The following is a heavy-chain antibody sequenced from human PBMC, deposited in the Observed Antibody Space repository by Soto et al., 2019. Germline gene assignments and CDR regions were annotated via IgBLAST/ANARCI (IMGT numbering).Heavy chain of an antibody. D-gene: IGHD2-21*02. V-gene: IGHV1-18*01. CDR3: ARLFLAYCGGDCYFPIDY. Sequence: ASVKVSCKASGYTFTSYGISWVRQAPGQGLEWMGWISAYNGNTNYAQKLQGRVTMTTDTSTSTAYMELRSLRSDDTAVYYCARLFLAYCGGDCYFPIDYWGQGTLVTVSS. CDR1: GYTFTSYG. CDR2: ISAYNGNT. J-gene: IGHJ4*02.